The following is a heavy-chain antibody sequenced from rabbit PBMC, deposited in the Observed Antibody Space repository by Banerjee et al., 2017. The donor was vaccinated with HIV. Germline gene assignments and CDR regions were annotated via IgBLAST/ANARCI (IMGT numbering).Heavy chain of an antibody. CDR1: GFSFNSNYY. D-gene: IGHD6-1*01. CDR3: ARDAYVDGGGYNYDL. Sequence: QEQLEESGGDLVKPEGSLTLTCTASGFSFNSNYYMCWVRQAPGNGLEWIACVYVGNGGSTDYASWAKGRFTISKTSSTTVTLQMTSLTAADTATYFCARDAYVDGGGYNYDLWGPGTLVTVS. J-gene: IGHJ6*01. V-gene: IGHV1S45*01. CDR2: VYVGNGGST.